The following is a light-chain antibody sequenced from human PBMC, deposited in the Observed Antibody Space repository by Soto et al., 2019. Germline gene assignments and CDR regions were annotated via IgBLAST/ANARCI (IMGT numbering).Light chain of an antibody. CDR2: LNSDGSH. Sequence: QPVLTQSPSASASLGASVKLTCTLSSGHSSYAIAWHQQQPEKGPRYLMKLNSDGSHSKGEGIPDRFSGSSYGAERYLTISSLQSEDEADYYCQTWGTGAVVFGGGTKLTVL. CDR3: QTWGTGAVV. V-gene: IGLV4-69*01. J-gene: IGLJ2*01. CDR1: SGHSSYA.